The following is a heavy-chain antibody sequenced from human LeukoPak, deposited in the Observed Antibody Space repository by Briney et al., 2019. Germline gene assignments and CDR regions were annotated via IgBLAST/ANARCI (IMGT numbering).Heavy chain of an antibody. CDR3: ARVPRPSPFDY. CDR2: MNPNSGNT. V-gene: IGHV1-8*01. Sequence: ASVKVSCKASGYTFSSYGVNWVRQATGQGLEWMGWMNPNSGNTGYAQKFQGRVTMTRNTSISTAYMELSSLRSEDTAVYYCARVPRPSPFDYWGQGTLVTVSS. CDR1: GYTFSSYG. J-gene: IGHJ4*02.